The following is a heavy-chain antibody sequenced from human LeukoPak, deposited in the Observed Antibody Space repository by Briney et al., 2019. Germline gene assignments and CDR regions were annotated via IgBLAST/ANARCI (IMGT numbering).Heavy chain of an antibody. CDR1: GFTFSSYA. V-gene: IGHV3-23*01. CDR3: AIPPGRGSYNYYYYGMDV. J-gene: IGHJ6*02. Sequence: PGGSLRLSCAASGFTFSSYAMSWVRQAPGKGLEWVSAISGSGGSTYYADSVKGRFTISRDNSKNTLYLQMNSLRAEDTAVYYCAIPPGRGSYNYYYYGMDVWGQGTTVTVSS. CDR2: ISGSGGST. D-gene: IGHD1-26*01.